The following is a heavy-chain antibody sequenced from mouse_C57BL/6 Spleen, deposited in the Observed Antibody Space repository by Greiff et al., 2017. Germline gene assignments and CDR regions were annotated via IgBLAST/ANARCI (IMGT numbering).Heavy chain of an antibody. CDR3: ARRGGDYYGSSYYAMDY. Sequence: QVTLKESGPGILHSSQTLSLPFFFSGFSLSTSGMGVSWIRQPSGKGLEWLAHIYWVDDKRYNPSLKSLCTISKDTSRNQVFLKSASVDTADTATYYCARRGGDYYGSSYYAMDYWGQGTSVTVSS. D-gene: IGHD1-1*01. CDR2: IYWVDDK. CDR1: GFSLSTSGMG. V-gene: IGHV8-12*01. J-gene: IGHJ4*01.